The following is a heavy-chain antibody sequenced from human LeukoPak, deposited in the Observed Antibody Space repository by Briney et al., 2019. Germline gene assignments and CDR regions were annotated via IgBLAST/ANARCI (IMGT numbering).Heavy chain of an antibody. CDR2: IWYDGSNK. Sequence: GGSLRLSCAASGFTFSSYGMHWVRQAPGKGLERVAVIWYDGSNKYYADSVKGRFTISRDNSKNTLYLQMNSLRAEDTAVYYCAKGDTDDYGGIDYWGQGTLVTVSS. D-gene: IGHD4-23*01. CDR3: AKGDTDDYGGIDY. CDR1: GFTFSSYG. V-gene: IGHV3-33*06. J-gene: IGHJ4*02.